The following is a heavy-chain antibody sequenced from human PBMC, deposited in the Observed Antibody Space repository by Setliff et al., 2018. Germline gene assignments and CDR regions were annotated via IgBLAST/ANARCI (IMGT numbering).Heavy chain of an antibody. J-gene: IGHJ3*02. Sequence: GGSLRLSCAASGFSFGGHDMHWVRQAPGKGLEWVAFIRYDGTTESYADSVRGRFTISRDNSKNTLYLQMNSLRAEDTAVYHCAKVYTSGWFPYDAFDMWGQGTMVTVSS. D-gene: IGHD6-19*01. V-gene: IGHV3-30*02. CDR1: GFSFGGHD. CDR3: AKVYTSGWFPYDAFDM. CDR2: IRYDGTTE.